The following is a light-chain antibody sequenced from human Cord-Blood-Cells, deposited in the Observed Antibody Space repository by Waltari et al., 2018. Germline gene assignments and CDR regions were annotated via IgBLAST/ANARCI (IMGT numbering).Light chain of an antibody. J-gene: IGKJ5*01. CDR2: CAS. CDR3: QQYYSTPIT. CDR1: QSVLYSSNNKNY. V-gene: IGKV4-1*01. Sequence: DIVMTQSPDSLAVSLGERATINCKSSQSVLYSSNNKNYLAWYQQKPGQPPKLLIYCASTRESEVPDRFSGSGSGTDFTLTISSLQAEDVAVYYCQQYYSTPITFGQGTRLEIK.